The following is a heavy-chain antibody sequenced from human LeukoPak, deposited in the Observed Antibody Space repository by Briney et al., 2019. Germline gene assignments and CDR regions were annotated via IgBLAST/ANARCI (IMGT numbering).Heavy chain of an antibody. D-gene: IGHD1-1*01. CDR2: IYTSGST. J-gene: IGHJ3*02. CDR3: ARAPVRKNGAFDI. V-gene: IGHV4-61*02. Sequence: KPSQTLSLTCTVSGGSISSGSYYWSWIRQPAGKGLEWIGRIYTSGSTNYNPSLKSRVTISVDTSKNQFSLKLSSVTAADTVVYYCARAPVRKNGAFDIWGQGTMVTVSS. CDR1: GGSISSGSYY.